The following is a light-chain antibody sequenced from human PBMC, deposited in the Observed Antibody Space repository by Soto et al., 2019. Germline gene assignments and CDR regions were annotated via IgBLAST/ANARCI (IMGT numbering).Light chain of an antibody. CDR3: QQYGSAPPHT. V-gene: IGKV3-20*01. CDR2: DAS. CDR1: QSVSRH. J-gene: IGKJ5*01. Sequence: VLTKSPGTGSLCTWKRGKLSCRASQSVSRHLAWYQQKPGQAPRLLIYDASNRATGIPARFSGSRSGTHFTLTISRLEPEDFAVYYCQQYGSAPPHTFGQGTRLEIK.